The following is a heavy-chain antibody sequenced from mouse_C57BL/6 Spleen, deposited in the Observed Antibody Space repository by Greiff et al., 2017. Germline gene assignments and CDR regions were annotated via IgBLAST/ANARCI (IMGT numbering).Heavy chain of an antibody. Sequence: VQLQQSGPGLVQPSQSLSITCTVSGFSLTSYGVHWVRQSPGKGLEWLGVIWRGGSTDYNAAFMSRLSITKDNSKSQVFFKMNSLQADDTAIYYCAKKNGSSLNYYFDVWGTGTTVTVSS. CDR1: GFSLTSYG. CDR2: IWRGGST. CDR3: AKKNGSSLNYYFDV. V-gene: IGHV2-5*01. D-gene: IGHD1-1*01. J-gene: IGHJ1*03.